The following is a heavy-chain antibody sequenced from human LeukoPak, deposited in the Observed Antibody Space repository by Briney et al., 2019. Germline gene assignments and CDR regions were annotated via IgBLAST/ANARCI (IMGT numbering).Heavy chain of an antibody. CDR1: GFTVITNY. J-gene: IGHJ6*02. D-gene: IGHD2-15*01. V-gene: IGHV3-66*01. Sequence: PGGSLRLSCAASGFTVITNYIFWVRQAPGKGLEWVSVISSGGSTYYADSVKGRFTMSRDNSKNTLYLQMNSLRAEDTAVYYCARDRGRPGYGMDVWGQGTTVTVSS. CDR2: ISSGGST. CDR3: ARDRGRPGYGMDV.